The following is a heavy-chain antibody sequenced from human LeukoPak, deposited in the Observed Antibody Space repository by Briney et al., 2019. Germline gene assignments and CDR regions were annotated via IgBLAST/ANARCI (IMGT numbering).Heavy chain of an antibody. D-gene: IGHD3-10*01. J-gene: IGHJ4*02. CDR1: GYSFTGYY. CDR3: ARFPLAMVRGVIPRSFDY. V-gene: IGHV1-2*02. CDR2: INPNSGVS. Sequence: GASVKVSCKTSGYSFTGYYMQWVRQAPGQGLEWMGWINPNSGVSNYAQKFQGRVTMTTDTSISTAYMELSSLRSEDTAVYYCARFPLAMVRGVIPRSFDYWGQGTLVTVSS.